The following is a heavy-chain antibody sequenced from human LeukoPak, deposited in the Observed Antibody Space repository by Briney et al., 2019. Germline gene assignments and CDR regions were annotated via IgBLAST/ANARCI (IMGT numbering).Heavy chain of an antibody. Sequence: PSETLSLTCSVSGGSISSTTYYWGWIRQPPGKGLEWIGSISYSGSTYYNPSLKSRVTISVDTSKNQFSLKLSSVTAADTAVYYCARGDTVAARPGRFDYWGQGTLVTVSS. CDR1: GGSISSTTYY. V-gene: IGHV4-39*07. J-gene: IGHJ4*02. CDR3: ARGDTVAARPGRFDY. D-gene: IGHD6-6*01. CDR2: ISYSGST.